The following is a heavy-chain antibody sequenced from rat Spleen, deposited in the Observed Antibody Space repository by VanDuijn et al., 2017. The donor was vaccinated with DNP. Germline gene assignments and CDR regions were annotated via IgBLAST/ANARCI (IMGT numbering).Heavy chain of an antibody. Sequence: EVQLVQSGGGLVQPGGSMKLSCAASGFNFNTYDMAWVRLAPKKGLEWVATISTSGSRTYYPDSVKGRFTISRDNTKNTQYLQMDSLRSEDTATYYCATQGQLGITWFAYWGQGTLVTVSS. J-gene: IGHJ3*01. CDR3: ATQGQLGITWFAY. CDR1: GFNFNTYD. CDR2: ISTSGSRT. V-gene: IGHV5S13*01. D-gene: IGHD1-10*01.